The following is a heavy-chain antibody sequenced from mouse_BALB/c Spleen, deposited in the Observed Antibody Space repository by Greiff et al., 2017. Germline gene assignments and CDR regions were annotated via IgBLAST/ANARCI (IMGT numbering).Heavy chain of an antibody. D-gene: IGHD3-2*01. J-gene: IGHJ4*01. CDR3: ARTTARATVYYAMDY. CDR1: GYTFTSYW. Sequence: QVQLQQPGAELVRPGASVKLSCKASGYTFTSYWMNWVKQRPEQGLEWIGRIDPYDSETHYNQKFKDKAILTVDKSSSTAYMQLSSLTSEDSAVYDCARTTARATVYYAMDYWGQGTSVTVSS. V-gene: IGHV1-52*01. CDR2: IDPYDSET.